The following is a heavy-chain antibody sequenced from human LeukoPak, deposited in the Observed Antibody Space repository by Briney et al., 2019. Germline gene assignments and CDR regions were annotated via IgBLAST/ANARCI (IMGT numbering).Heavy chain of an antibody. D-gene: IGHD6-13*01. CDR2: IIPIFGTA. J-gene: IGHJ4*02. V-gene: IGHV1-69*13. CDR3: ASAIAAADLFDY. CDR1: GGTFSSYA. Sequence: SVKVSCTASGGTFSSYAISWVRQAPGQGLEWMGGIIPIFGTANYAQKFQGRVTITADESTSTAYMELSSLRSEDTAVYYCASAIAAADLFDYWGQGTLVTVSS.